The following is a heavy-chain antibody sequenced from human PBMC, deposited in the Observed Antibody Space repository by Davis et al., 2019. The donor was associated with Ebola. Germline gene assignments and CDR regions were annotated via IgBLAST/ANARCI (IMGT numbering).Heavy chain of an antibody. CDR2: IGTAGDT. CDR1: GFTFSSYD. J-gene: IGHJ4*02. V-gene: IGHV3-13*01. Sequence: GESLKIPCAASGFTFSSYDMHWVRQATGKGLEWVSAIGTAGDTYYPGSVKGRFTISRENAKNSLYLQMNSLRAEDTAVYYCAKLWQLEFDYWGQGTLVTVSS. D-gene: IGHD6-6*01. CDR3: AKLWQLEFDY.